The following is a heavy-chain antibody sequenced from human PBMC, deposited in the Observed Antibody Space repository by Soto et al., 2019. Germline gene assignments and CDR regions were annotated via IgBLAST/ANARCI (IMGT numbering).Heavy chain of an antibody. V-gene: IGHV4-4*07. CDR1: GGSISNYC. CDR2: NDNSGST. J-gene: IGHJ4*02. Sequence: YETRCLTCTVSGGSISNYCCHWIRQPAGKELEWIGRNDNSGSTNYNPSLKSRITMSADTSRNQSSLKLNSVTAADTAVYYCARGGYDLWRGQLAYSSRGTWVTVSS. CDR3: ARGGYDLWRGQLAY. D-gene: IGHD3-3*01.